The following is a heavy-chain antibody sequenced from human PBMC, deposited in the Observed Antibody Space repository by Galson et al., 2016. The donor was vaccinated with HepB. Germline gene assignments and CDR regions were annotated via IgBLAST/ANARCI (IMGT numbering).Heavy chain of an antibody. CDR3: AREGGFGDPYYFDY. CDR1: GGSISSGDNS. V-gene: IGHV4-30-2*01. J-gene: IGHJ4*02. CDR2: IYASGST. D-gene: IGHD4-17*01. Sequence: TLSLTCAVSGGSISSGDNSWSWIRQPPGKGLEWIGYIYASGSTFYNPSLRGRVTISVDRSNNQFSLKLTSVTAADTAVYYCAREGGFGDPYYFDYWGQGTLVTVSS.